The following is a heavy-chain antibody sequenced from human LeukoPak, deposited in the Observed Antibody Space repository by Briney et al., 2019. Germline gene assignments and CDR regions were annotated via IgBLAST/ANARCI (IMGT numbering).Heavy chain of an antibody. CDR2: ISGSGGSST. CDR1: GFTFSSFA. CDR3: AKSFSGWPRYFDW. V-gene: IGHV3-23*01. D-gene: IGHD6-19*01. J-gene: IGHJ4*02. Sequence: PGRSLRLSCAASGFTFSSFAMTWVRQAPGKGLEWVSGISGSGGSSTNYADSVKGRFTISRDNSKNTLYLQMNSLRAEDTAVYYCAKSFSGWPRYFDWWGQGTLVTVSS.